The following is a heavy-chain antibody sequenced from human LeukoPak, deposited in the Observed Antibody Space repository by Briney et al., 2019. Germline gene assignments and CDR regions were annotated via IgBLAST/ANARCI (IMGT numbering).Heavy chain of an antibody. J-gene: IGHJ1*01. CDR3: ATAWFGELWSFQH. Sequence: PGRSLRLSCAASGFTFNNYGMHWVRQAPGKGLEWVAVISYDGSNKYYADSVKGRFTISRDNSKNTLYLQMNSLRAEDTALYYCATAWFGELWSFQHWGQGTLVTVTS. CDR1: GFTFNNYG. V-gene: IGHV3-30*03. CDR2: ISYDGSNK. D-gene: IGHD3-10*01.